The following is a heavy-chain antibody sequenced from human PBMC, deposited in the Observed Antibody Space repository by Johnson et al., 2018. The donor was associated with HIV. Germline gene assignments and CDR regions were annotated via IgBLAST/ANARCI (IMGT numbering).Heavy chain of an antibody. Sequence: VQLLESGGGLVKPGGSLRLSCAASGFTFSNAWMSWVRQAPGKGLEWVGRIKSKTDGGTTDYAAPVKGRFTISRDDSKNTLYLQMNSLKTEDTAVYYCTTDQRDYDFWSGYTLGDAFDIWGQGTMVTVSS. V-gene: IGHV3-15*01. J-gene: IGHJ3*02. CDR3: TTDQRDYDFWSGYTLGDAFDI. D-gene: IGHD3-3*01. CDR2: IKSKTDGGTT. CDR1: GFTFSNAW.